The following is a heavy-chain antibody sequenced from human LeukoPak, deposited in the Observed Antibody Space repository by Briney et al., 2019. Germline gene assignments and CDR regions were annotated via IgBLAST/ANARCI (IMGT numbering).Heavy chain of an antibody. J-gene: IGHJ4*02. CDR1: GASIGGYY. D-gene: IGHD2-8*01. Sequence: SETLSLTCTVSGASIGGYYWSWFRQPPGKGLEYIGYMYYSGSANYNPSLKSRVTISADTSRNQFSLKLRSVTAADTAVYYCATLKGVDPMFDNWGQGILVTVSS. CDR3: ATLKGVDPMFDN. V-gene: IGHV4-59*01. CDR2: MYYSGSA.